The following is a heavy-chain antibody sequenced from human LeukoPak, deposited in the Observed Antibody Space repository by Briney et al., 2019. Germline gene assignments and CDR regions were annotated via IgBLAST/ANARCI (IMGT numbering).Heavy chain of an antibody. D-gene: IGHD1-1*01. J-gene: IGHJ4*02. CDR1: GFTSSVYD. Sequence: PGGSLRLSCAASGFTSSVYDMYGIRQSPGKGLECVSVISRGGISYYADSVKGRFTISRDNSKNTLYLQMNSLRAEDTAVYYCSKKGQADDDGKPDWGQGTLVTVSP. CDR2: ISRGGIS. CDR3: SKKGQADDDGKPD. V-gene: IGHV3-23*01.